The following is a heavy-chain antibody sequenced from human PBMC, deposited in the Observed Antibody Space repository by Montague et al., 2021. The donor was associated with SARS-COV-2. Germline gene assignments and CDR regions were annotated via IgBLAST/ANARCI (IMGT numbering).Heavy chain of an antibody. CDR1: GDSVSSNIAT. Sequence: CAISGDSVSSNIATWNWIRQSPSRGLEWLGRTYYRSKWYNHYAVSVKSLVIINPDTSNNRISLQFNSVTPEDTAVYYCARAYCGGDCYFYCYFDLWGRGTLVTVSS. V-gene: IGHV6-1*01. CDR2: TYYRSKWYN. J-gene: IGHJ2*01. CDR3: ARAYCGGDCYFYCYFDL. D-gene: IGHD2-21*02.